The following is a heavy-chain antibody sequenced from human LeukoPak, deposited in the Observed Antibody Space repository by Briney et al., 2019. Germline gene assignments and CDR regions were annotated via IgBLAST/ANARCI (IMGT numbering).Heavy chain of an antibody. CDR2: IYYRGST. D-gene: IGHD3-22*01. J-gene: IGHJ5*02. V-gene: IGHV4-59*11. CDR3: ARGSNGYYFPWFDP. Sequence: PSETLSLTCTASGVSISSHYWSWIRQPPGKGLEWIGYIYYRGSTNYNPSLKSRATISVDTSRNQFSLKLSSVTAADTAVYYCARGSNGYYFPWFDPWGQGTLVTVSS. CDR1: GVSISSHY.